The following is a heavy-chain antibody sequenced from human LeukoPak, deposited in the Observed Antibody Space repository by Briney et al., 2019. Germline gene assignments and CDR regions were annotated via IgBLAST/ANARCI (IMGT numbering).Heavy chain of an antibody. CDR3: AKEWGYSSSSEMDV. J-gene: IGHJ6*04. Sequence: GGSLRLSCAASGFTFSSYSMNWVRQAPGKGLEWVSFISSSSSYIYYADSVKGRFTISRDNAKNSLYLQMNSLRAEDTAVYYCAKEWGYSSSSEMDVWGKGTTVTVSS. D-gene: IGHD6-6*01. V-gene: IGHV3-21*04. CDR2: ISSSSSYI. CDR1: GFTFSSYS.